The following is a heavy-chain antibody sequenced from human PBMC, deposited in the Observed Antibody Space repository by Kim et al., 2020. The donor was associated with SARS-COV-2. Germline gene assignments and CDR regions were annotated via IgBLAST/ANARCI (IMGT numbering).Heavy chain of an antibody. D-gene: IGHD2-2*01. CDR1: GYTFTSYG. Sequence: ASVKVSCKASGYTFTSYGISWVRQAPGQGLEWMGWISAYNGNTNYAQKLQGRVTMTTDTSTSTAYMELRSLRSDDTAVYYCARDSKAVVVVPAAMIYYYGMDVWGQGTTVTVSS. J-gene: IGHJ6*02. CDR2: ISAYNGNT. CDR3: ARDSKAVVVVPAAMIYYYGMDV. V-gene: IGHV1-18*01.